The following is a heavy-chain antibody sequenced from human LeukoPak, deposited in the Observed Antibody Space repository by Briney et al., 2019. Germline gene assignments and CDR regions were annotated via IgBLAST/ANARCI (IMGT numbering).Heavy chain of an antibody. CDR1: GFTFDDYA. CDR3: AKVGVGYCTNGVCYLEDAFDI. D-gene: IGHD2-8*01. CDR2: ISWNSGSI. Sequence: GGSLRLSCAASGFTFDDYAMHWVRQAPGKGLEWVSGISWNSGSIGYADSVKGRFTISRDNAKNSLYLQMNSLRAEDMALYYCAKVGVGYCTNGVCYLEDAFDIWGQGTMVTASS. J-gene: IGHJ3*02. V-gene: IGHV3-9*03.